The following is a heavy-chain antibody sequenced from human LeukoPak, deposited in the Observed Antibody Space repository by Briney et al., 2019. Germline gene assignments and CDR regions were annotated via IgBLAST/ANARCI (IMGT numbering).Heavy chain of an antibody. CDR2: ISSSSSTI. D-gene: IGHD6-19*01. J-gene: IGHJ4*02. V-gene: IGHV3-48*01. CDR3: ASLGGWFLGSGG. Sequence: GGSLRLSCAASGFTFSSYSMNWVRQAPGKGLEWVSYISSSSSTIYYADSVKGRFTISRDNAKNSLCLQMNSLRAEDTAVYYCASLGGWFLGSGGWGQGTLVTVSS. CDR1: GFTFSSYS.